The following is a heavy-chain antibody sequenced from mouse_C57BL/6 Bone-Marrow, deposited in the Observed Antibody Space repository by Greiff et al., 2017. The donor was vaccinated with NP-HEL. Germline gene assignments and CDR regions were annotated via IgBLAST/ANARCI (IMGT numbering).Heavy chain of an antibody. J-gene: IGHJ2*01. D-gene: IGHD3-2*02. CDR3: ARRAQATRGSFDY. CDR2: ISSGGSYT. CDR1: GFTFSSYG. Sequence: EVMLVESGGDLVKPGGSLKLSCAASGFTFSSYGMSWVRQTPDKRLEWVATISSGGSYTYYPDSVKGRFTISRDNAKNTLYLQMSSLKSEDTAMYYCARRAQATRGSFDYWGQGTTLTVSS. V-gene: IGHV5-6*02.